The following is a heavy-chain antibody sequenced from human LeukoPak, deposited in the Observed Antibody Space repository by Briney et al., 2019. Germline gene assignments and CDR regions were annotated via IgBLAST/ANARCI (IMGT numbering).Heavy chain of an antibody. D-gene: IGHD3-3*01. CDR2: ISYDGSNK. CDR1: GFTFSSYA. CDR3: ASPITIFGVVKVFY. Sequence: GGSLRLSCAASGFTFSSYAMHWVRQAPGKGLEWVAVISYDGSNKHYADSVKGRFTISRDNSKNTLYLQMNSLRAEDTAVFYCASPITIFGVVKVFYWGQGTLVPVSS. V-gene: IGHV3-30*01. J-gene: IGHJ4*02.